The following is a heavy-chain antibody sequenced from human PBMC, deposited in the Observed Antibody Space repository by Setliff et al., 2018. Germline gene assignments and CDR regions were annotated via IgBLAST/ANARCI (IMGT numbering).Heavy chain of an antibody. Sequence: PGGSLRLSCAASGFTFSTYGLNWVRQAPGKGLEWVANIKQDGSEKYYVDSAKGRFTISRDNAKNSLYLQMNSLRVEDTAVYYCARVGMGQFDYWGQGTLVTVSS. CDR2: IKQDGSEK. CDR1: GFTFSTYG. V-gene: IGHV3-7*03. D-gene: IGHD6-13*01. CDR3: ARVGMGQFDY. J-gene: IGHJ4*02.